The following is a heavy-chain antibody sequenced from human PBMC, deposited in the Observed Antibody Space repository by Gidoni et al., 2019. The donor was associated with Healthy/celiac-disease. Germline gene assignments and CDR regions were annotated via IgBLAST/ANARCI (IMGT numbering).Heavy chain of an antibody. J-gene: IGHJ3*02. Sequence: QVQLQVSCPGLVKPSETLSLTCAVSGSSISSGYYWGWIRQPPGKGLEWIGSIYHSGSTYYNPSLKSRVTISVDTSKNQFSLKLSPVTAADTAVYYWAREASGAVAGDDAFDIWGQGTMVTVSS. V-gene: IGHV4-38-2*02. CDR3: AREASGAVAGDDAFDI. CDR1: GSSISSGYY. CDR2: IYHSGST. D-gene: IGHD6-19*01.